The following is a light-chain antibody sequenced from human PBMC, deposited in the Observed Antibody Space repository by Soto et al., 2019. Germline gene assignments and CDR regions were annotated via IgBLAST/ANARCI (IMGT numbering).Light chain of an antibody. V-gene: IGKV1-5*01. Sequence: DIQVTQSPSTLSASVGDRVTITCRSSQNINNWLAWYQQKPGKAPKFLIYDASSLESGVPSRFSGSGSGTELALPVRSLQPDASATYYCQQYSSYLLTFCQGAQLEIQ. CDR3: QQYSSYLLT. CDR1: QNINNW. J-gene: IGKJ2*01. CDR2: DAS.